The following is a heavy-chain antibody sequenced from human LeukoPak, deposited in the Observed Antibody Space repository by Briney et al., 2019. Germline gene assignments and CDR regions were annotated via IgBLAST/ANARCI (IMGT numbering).Heavy chain of an antibody. CDR3: ARAPRVRPEVDV. J-gene: IGHJ6*04. V-gene: IGHV4-34*01. D-gene: IGHD1-1*01. CDR2: INHSGST. CDR1: GGSFSGYY. Sequence: SGTLSLTCAVYGGSFSGYYWSWIRQPPGKGLEWIGEINHSGSTNYNPSLKSRVTISVDTSKNQFSLKLSSVTAADTAVYYCARAPRVRPEVDVWGKGTTVTVSS.